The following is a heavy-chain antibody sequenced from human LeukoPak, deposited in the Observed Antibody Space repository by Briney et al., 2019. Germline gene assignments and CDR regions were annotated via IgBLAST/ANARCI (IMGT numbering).Heavy chain of an antibody. Sequence: GGSLRLSCAASGFTFSSFGMTWVRQAPGKGLEWVSSISSSSSYIYYADSVKGRFTISRDNAKNSLYLQMNSLIAEDTAVYYCARDLIFYGSSWYGGGNWGQGTLVTVSS. CDR2: ISSSSSYI. CDR3: ARDLIFYGSSWYGGGN. CDR1: GFTFSSFG. J-gene: IGHJ4*02. V-gene: IGHV3-21*01. D-gene: IGHD6-13*01.